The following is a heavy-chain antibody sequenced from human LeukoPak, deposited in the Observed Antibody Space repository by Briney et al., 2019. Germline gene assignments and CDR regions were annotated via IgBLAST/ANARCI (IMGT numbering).Heavy chain of an antibody. J-gene: IGHJ4*02. CDR2: ISSSSSSI. V-gene: IGHV3-48*04. D-gene: IGHD5-12*01. CDR3: ARDSLRGYSGYVQFDY. CDR1: AFTFSSYS. Sequence: GGSLRLSCAASAFTFSSYSMNWVRRAPGKGLEWDSSISSSSSSIYYADSVKGRFTISRDNARNSLYLQMNSLRAGDTAVYYCARDSLRGYSGYVQFDYWGQGTLVTVSS.